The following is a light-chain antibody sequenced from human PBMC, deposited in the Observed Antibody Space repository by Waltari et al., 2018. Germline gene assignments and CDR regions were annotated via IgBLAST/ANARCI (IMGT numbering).Light chain of an antibody. CDR1: SGSFSTTSY. CDR2: KTN. Sequence: QTVVTQEPSLSVSPGGTVTLTCALSSGSFSTTSYASWYQQTPGQAPRTLVYKTNMRSSGFPDRFFGSILGNKVALTITGAQAEDESDYYCLVYMGSGIWVFGGGTKLTVL. V-gene: IGLV8-61*01. J-gene: IGLJ2*01. CDR3: LVYMGSGIWV.